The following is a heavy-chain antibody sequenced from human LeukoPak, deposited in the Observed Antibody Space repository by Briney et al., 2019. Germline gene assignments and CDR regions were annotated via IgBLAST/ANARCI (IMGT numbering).Heavy chain of an antibody. V-gene: IGHV4-39*01. Sequence: SETLSLTCTVSGGSISSSSYNWGWIRQPPGKGLEWIGSIYYSGSTYYNPSLKSRVTISVDTPKNQFSLKLSSVTAADTAVYYCASDCGGDCYGSAFDIWGQGTMVTVSS. CDR3: ASDCGGDCYGSAFDI. J-gene: IGHJ3*02. CDR2: IYYSGST. CDR1: GGSISSSSYN. D-gene: IGHD2-21*02.